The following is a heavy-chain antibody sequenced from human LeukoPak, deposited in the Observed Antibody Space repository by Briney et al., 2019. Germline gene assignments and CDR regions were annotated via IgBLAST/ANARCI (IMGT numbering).Heavy chain of an antibody. V-gene: IGHV1-69*04. CDR1: GRTFSSYA. CDR3: ARGSMTTVVTEKWFDP. D-gene: IGHD4-23*01. CDR2: LIPFLGIA. Sequence: VACQASGRTFSSYAISLVLQAPGQGVEWMGRLIPFLGIANYAQKFQGRVTLTADKSTSTAYLELSSLRSEDTAVYFCARGSMTTVVTEKWFDPWGQGTLVTVSS. J-gene: IGHJ5*02.